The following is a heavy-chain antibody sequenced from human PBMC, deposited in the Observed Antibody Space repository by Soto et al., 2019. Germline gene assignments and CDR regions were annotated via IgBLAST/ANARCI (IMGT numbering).Heavy chain of an antibody. Sequence: QVQLVQSGAEVKKPGSSVKVSCKASGGTFSSYAISWVRQAPGQGLEWMGGIIPISETTNYALKFQGRVTITADESKSTASLELSSLRSEDTAVYYCARSQGSSTSLEIYYYYYYGMDVWGQGTTVTVSS. CDR2: IIPISETT. CDR3: ARSQGSSTSLEIYYYYYYGMDV. CDR1: GGTFSSYA. D-gene: IGHD2-2*01. J-gene: IGHJ6*02. V-gene: IGHV1-69*01.